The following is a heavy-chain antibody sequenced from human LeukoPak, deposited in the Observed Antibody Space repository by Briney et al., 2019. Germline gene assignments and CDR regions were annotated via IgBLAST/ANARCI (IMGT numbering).Heavy chain of an antibody. J-gene: IGHJ4*02. CDR3: ARTSSGWYPGY. V-gene: IGHV4-34*01. CDR2: INHSGST. D-gene: IGHD6-19*01. CDR1: GGSFSGYY. Sequence: SETLSLTCAVYGGSFSGYYWSWIRQPPGKGLEWIGEINHSGSTNYNPSLKSRVTISVDTSKNQFSLKLSSVTAADTAVYYCARTSSGWYPGYWGQGTLVTVSS.